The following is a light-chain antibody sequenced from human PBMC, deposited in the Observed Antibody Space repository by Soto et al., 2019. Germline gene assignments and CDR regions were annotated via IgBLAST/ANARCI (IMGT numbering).Light chain of an antibody. V-gene: IGKV3-20*01. J-gene: IGKJ4*01. CDR1: QSVSGNS. CDR3: QHYGRSPHT. Sequence: EIVLTQSPVTLSSSLGESLTCSASPSQSVSGNSLAWYQQKPGQAPRLLIFVASGRATGIPDRFSGSGSGTDFSLTISRLEPEDFAVYYCQHYGRSPHTFGGGTKVEIK. CDR2: VAS.